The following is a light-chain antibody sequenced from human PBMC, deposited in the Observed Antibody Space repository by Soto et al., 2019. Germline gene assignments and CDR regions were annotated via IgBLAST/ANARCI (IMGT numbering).Light chain of an antibody. Sequence: DIQMTQSPSSLSASVGDRVTIACHSSHDVGWNLNWFQQKPGEAPKLLIYDASNFERGVPSRFSGSRSGTDFSLNISSLQPEDVATYFYPQYSSMLSFGGGTEVDLK. CDR1: HDVGWN. J-gene: IGKJ4*01. V-gene: IGKV1-33*01. CDR3: PQYSSMLS. CDR2: DAS.